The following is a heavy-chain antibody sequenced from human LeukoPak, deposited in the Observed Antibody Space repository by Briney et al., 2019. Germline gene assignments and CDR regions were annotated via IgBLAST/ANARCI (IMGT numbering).Heavy chain of an antibody. Sequence: GGSLRLSCAASGFTFSNYAMAWVRQAPGKGLEWDSIISGSGGSTYYADSVKGRFTISRDNSNNTLFLQMNSLRAEDTAVYYCAEPEGGYYDIRPDWGQGTLVTVSS. CDR2: ISGSGGST. D-gene: IGHD3-22*01. CDR1: GFTFSNYA. CDR3: AEPEGGYYDIRPD. J-gene: IGHJ4*02. V-gene: IGHV3-23*01.